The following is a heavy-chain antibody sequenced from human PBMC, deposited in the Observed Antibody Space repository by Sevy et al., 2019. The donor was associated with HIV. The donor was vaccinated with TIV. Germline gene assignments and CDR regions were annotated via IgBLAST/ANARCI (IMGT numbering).Heavy chain of an antibody. CDR3: VRRGLVGAFDI. V-gene: IGHV4-59*01. J-gene: IGHJ3*02. D-gene: IGHD3-10*01. CDR1: GGSISSDY. Sequence: SETLSLTCTVSGGSISSDYWSWIRQPPGKGLEWIGYIYYSGSTNYNPSLKNRVTLSVDTSKNQFSLKLISVTAADTAVYYCVRRGLVGAFDIWGQGTMVTVSS. CDR2: IYYSGST.